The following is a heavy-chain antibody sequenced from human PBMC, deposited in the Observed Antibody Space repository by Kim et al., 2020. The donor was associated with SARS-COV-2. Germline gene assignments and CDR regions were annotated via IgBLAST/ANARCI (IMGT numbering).Heavy chain of an antibody. CDR3: ARDRLDYYDTYYYYYGMDV. CDR1: GFTFSSYG. V-gene: IGHV3-33*01. J-gene: IGHJ6*02. D-gene: IGHD3-22*01. CDR2: IWYDGSNK. Sequence: GGSLRLSCAASGFTFSSYGMHWVRQAPGKGLEWVAVIWYDGSNKYYADSVKGRFTISRDNSKNTLYLQMNSLRAEDTAVYYCARDRLDYYDTYYYYYGMDVWGQGTTVTVSS.